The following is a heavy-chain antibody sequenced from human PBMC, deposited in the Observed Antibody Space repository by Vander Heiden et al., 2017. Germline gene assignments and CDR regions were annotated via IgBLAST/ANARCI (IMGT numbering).Heavy chain of an antibody. CDR3: ARWATYYDFWSANTGFDY. CDR2: IYWDDDK. D-gene: IGHD3-3*01. J-gene: IGHJ4*02. V-gene: IGHV2-5*02. Sequence: PGKALEWLALIYWDDDKRYSPSLKSRLTITKDTSKNQVVLTMTNMDPVDTATYYCARWATYYDFWSANTGFDYWGQGTLVTVSS.